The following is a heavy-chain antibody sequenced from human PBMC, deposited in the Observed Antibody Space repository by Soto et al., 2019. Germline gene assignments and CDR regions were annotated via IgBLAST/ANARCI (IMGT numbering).Heavy chain of an antibody. D-gene: IGHD6-13*01. CDR2: ISAYNGNT. Sequence: ASVKVSCKASGYTFTSYGISLVRQAPGQGLEWMGWISAYNGNTNYAQKLQGRVTMTTDTSTSTAYRELRSLRSDDTAVYYCARVMWSSSWHFDYWGQGTLVTVSS. CDR1: GYTFTSYG. V-gene: IGHV1-18*04. J-gene: IGHJ4*02. CDR3: ARVMWSSSWHFDY.